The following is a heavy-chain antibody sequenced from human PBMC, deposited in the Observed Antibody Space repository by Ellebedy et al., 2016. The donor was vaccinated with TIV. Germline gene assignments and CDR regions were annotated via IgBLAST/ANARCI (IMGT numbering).Heavy chain of an antibody. J-gene: IGHJ4*02. D-gene: IGHD6-13*01. CDR2: IYYSGST. Sequence: MPSETLSLTCTVSGGSISSYYWSWIRQPPGKGLEWIGYIYYSGSTNYNPSLKSRVTISVDTSKNQFSLKLSSVTAADTAVYYCARGVSSSWYFLTGTTSLGFDYWGQGTLVTVSS. CDR1: GGSISSYY. CDR3: ARGVSSSWYFLTGTTSLGFDY. V-gene: IGHV4-59*12.